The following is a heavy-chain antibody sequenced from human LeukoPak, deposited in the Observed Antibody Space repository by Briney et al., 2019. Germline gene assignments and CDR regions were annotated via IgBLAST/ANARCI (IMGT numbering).Heavy chain of an antibody. CDR3: ARGSSSWYTALKNWFDP. V-gene: IGHV4-38-2*02. J-gene: IGHJ5*02. D-gene: IGHD6-13*01. Sequence: SETLSLTCTVSGYSISSGYYWGWIRQPPGKGLEWIGRIYHSGSYYYNPSLKSRVTITVDTSKNQFSLKLSSVTAADTAVYYCARGSSSWYTALKNWFDPWGQGTLVTASS. CDR2: IYHSGSY. CDR1: GYSISSGYY.